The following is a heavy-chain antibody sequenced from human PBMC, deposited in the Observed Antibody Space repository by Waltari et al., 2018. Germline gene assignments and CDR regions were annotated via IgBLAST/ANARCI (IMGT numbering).Heavy chain of an antibody. V-gene: IGHV7-4-1*02. CDR2: INTNTGNP. D-gene: IGHD4-17*01. J-gene: IGHJ6*02. Sequence: QVQLVQSGSELKKPGASVKVSCKASGYTFTSYAMNWVRQAPGQGLEWMGWINTNTGNPTYAQGFTGRFVFSLDTSVSTAYLQISSLKAEDTAVYYCARLDYGDYAYYYYGMDVWGQGTTVIVSS. CDR3: ARLDYGDYAYYYYGMDV. CDR1: GYTFTSYA.